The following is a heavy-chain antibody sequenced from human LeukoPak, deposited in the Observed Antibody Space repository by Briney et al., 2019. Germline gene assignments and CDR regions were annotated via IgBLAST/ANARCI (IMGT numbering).Heavy chain of an antibody. Sequence: SETLSLTCAVYGGSFSGYYWSWIRQPPGKGLEWIGEINHSGSTNYNPSLKSRVTISVDTSKNQFSLKLSSVTATDTAVYYCARLTFGGVIVIPDGWFDPWGQGTLVTVSS. CDR3: ARLTFGGVIVIPDGWFDP. V-gene: IGHV4-34*01. CDR2: INHSGST. CDR1: GGSFSGYY. J-gene: IGHJ5*02. D-gene: IGHD3-16*02.